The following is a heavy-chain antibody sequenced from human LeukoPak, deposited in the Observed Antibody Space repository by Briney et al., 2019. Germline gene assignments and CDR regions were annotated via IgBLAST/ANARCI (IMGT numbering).Heavy chain of an antibody. CDR3: ARPGIAAAGRTRENYYYYYYMDV. CDR2: INTNTGNP. J-gene: IGHJ6*03. D-gene: IGHD6-13*01. CDR1: GYTFTSYA. Sequence: VASVKVSCKASGYTFTSYAMNWVRQAPGQGLEWMGWINTNTGNPMYAQGFTGRFVFSLDTSVSTAYLQISSLKAEDTAVYYCARPGIAAAGRTRENYYYYYYMDVWGKGTTVTVSS. V-gene: IGHV7-4-1*02.